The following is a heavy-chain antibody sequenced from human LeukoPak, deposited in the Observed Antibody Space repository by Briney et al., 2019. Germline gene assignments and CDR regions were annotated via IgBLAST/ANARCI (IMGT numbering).Heavy chain of an antibody. CDR3: ARAPQGASLFDY. CDR2: IWYDGSNK. V-gene: IGHV3-33*01. J-gene: IGHJ4*02. CDR1: GFTFSSYG. Sequence: GGSLRLSCAASGFTFSSYGMHWVRQAPGKGLEWVAVIWYDGSNKYYADSVKGRFTISGDNSKNTLYLQMNSLRAEDTAVYYCARAPQGASLFDYWGQGTLVTVSS.